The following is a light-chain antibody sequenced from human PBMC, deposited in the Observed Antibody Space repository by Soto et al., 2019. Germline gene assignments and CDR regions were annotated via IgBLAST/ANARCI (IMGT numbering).Light chain of an antibody. CDR3: CSYGGSPTFVE. Sequence: QSALTQPASVSGSPGQSITISCTGTSSDVGTYNLVSWYQQHPGTAPKLIIYDATKRPSGVSDRFSGSKSGNTASLTISGLQAEDEADYYCCSYGGSPTFVEFGGGTKVTVL. CDR2: DAT. V-gene: IGLV2-23*01. CDR1: SSDVGTYNL. J-gene: IGLJ2*01.